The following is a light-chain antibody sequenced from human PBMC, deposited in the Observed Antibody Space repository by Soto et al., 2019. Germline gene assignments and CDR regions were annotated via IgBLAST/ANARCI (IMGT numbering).Light chain of an antibody. Sequence: DIHMTQSPSSLSASVGDRVTITCQASQDIRKYLNWYQQKPGRAPRLLIYGASNLETGVPSRFSGSGYGTDFTFTISSLQPEDIATYYCQRYDNLPPFTFGPGTKVAIK. J-gene: IGKJ3*01. CDR2: GAS. CDR3: QRYDNLPPFT. V-gene: IGKV1-33*01. CDR1: QDIRKY.